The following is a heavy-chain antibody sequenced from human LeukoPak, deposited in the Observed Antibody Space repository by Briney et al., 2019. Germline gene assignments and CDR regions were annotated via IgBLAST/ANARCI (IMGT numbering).Heavy chain of an antibody. V-gene: IGHV3-9*01. CDR1: GFTFYDYA. D-gene: IGHD5-18*01. CDR2: ISWNSGSI. CDR3: AKGPGTAMVTPFDY. Sequence: GGSLRLSCAASGFTFYDYAMHWVRQAPGKGLEWVSGISWNSGSIGYADSVKGRFTISRDNAKNSLYLQMNSLRAEDTALYYCAKGPGTAMVTPFDYWGQGTLVTVSS. J-gene: IGHJ4*02.